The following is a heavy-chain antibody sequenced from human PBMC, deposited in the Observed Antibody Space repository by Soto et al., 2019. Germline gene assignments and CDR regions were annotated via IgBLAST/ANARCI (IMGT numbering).Heavy chain of an antibody. D-gene: IGHD6-19*01. CDR2: IIPVFGTT. J-gene: IGHJ4*02. V-gene: IGHV1-69*01. Sequence: QVQMVQSGAEVKKPGSSVRVSCKASGGLFSNCAFSWVRQAPGQGLAWMGGIIPVFGTTDYAQKFQCRVTIAADESTNTVYMELSSLSSEGTAMYYCEREPRRVVADTLRISPNYFDYWGQGTLLTLSS. CDR3: EREPRRVVADTLRISPNYFDY. CDR1: GGLFSNCA.